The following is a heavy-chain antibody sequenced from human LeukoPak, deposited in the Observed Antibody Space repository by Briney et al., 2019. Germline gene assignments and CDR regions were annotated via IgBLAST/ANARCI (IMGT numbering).Heavy chain of an antibody. CDR1: GFTFSSYA. V-gene: IGHV3-30*04. D-gene: IGHD1-26*01. J-gene: IGHJ4*02. Sequence: GGSLRLSCAASGFTFSSYAMHWVRQAPGKGLEWVAVISYDGSNKYYADSVKGRFTISRDNSKNTLYLQMNSLRAEDTAVYYCATEGPGSYLFDYWGQGTLVTVSS. CDR2: ISYDGSNK. CDR3: ATEGPGSYLFDY.